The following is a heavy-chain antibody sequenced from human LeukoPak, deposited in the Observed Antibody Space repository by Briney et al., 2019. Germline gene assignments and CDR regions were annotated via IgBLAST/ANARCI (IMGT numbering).Heavy chain of an antibody. Sequence: PGGSLRLSCAASGFTFSSYGMSWVRQAPGKGLEWVSAISGSGGRTYYADSVKGRFTISRDNSKNTLSLQMNSLRAEDTAVYYCARDQDGDYGGGYWGQGTLVTVSS. J-gene: IGHJ4*02. CDR3: ARDQDGDYGGGY. D-gene: IGHD4-17*01. CDR2: ISGSGGRT. CDR1: GFTFSSYG. V-gene: IGHV3-23*01.